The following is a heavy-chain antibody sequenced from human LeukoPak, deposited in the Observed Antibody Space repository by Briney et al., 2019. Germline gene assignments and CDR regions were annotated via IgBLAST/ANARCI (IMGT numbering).Heavy chain of an antibody. CDR2: INHSGST. CDR3: ARGYDFWSPNWFDP. J-gene: IGHJ5*02. CDR1: GGSFSGYY. Sequence: SETLSLTCAVYGGSFSGYYWSWIRQPPGKGLEWIGEINHSGSTNYNPSLKSRVTISVDTSKNQFSLKLSSVTAADTAVYYCARGYDFWSPNWFDPWGQGTLVTVSS. D-gene: IGHD3-3*01. V-gene: IGHV4-34*01.